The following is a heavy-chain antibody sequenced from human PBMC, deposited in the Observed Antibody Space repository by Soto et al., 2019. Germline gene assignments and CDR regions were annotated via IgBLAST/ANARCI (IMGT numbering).Heavy chain of an antibody. Sequence: SWASWSPQHSTKQGLEWMGWISAYNGNTNYAQKLQGRVTMTTDTSTSTAYMELRSLRSDDTAVYYCARVDILSIFGEVIPNNWFVTSGQRTLVSV. CDR3: ARVDILSIFGEVIPNNWFVT. V-gene: IGHV1-18*01. J-gene: IGHJ5*02. CDR1: SWA. D-gene: IGHD3-3*01. CDR2: ISAYNGNT.